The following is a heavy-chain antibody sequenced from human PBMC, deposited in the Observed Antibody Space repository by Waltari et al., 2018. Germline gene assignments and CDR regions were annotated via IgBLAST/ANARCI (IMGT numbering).Heavy chain of an antibody. CDR3: ARLPTVTTMTFDP. V-gene: IGHV4-59*01. Sequence: QVQLQESGPGLVKPSETLSLTCTVSGGSISSSYWTWIRQPPGKGLEWIGYIYYSGSTNYNPSLKSRVTISVDTSKNQFSLKLSSVTTADTAVYYCARLPTVTTMTFDPWGQGTLVTVSS. CDR2: IYYSGST. J-gene: IGHJ5*02. D-gene: IGHD4-4*01. CDR1: GGSISSSY.